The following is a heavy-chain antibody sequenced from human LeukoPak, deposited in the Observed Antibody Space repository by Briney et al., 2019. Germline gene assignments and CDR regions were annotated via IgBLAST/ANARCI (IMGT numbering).Heavy chain of an antibody. CDR3: TTCPRGFNYYYYGMDV. CDR1: GFTFSNAW. CDR2: IKSKTDGGTT. J-gene: IGHJ6*02. V-gene: IGHV3-15*01. Sequence: GGSLRLSCAASGFTFSNAWMSWVRQPPGKGLEWVGRIKSKTDGGTTDYAAPVKGRFTISRDDSKNTLYLQMNSLKTEDTAVYYCTTCPRGFNYYYYGMDVWGQGTTVTVSS.